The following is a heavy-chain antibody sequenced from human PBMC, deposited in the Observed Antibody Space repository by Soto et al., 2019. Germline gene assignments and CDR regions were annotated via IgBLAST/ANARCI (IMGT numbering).Heavy chain of an antibody. D-gene: IGHD6-13*01. CDR1: GFTFSSYG. CDR3: AKDRSSSWYDWFDP. V-gene: IGHV3-30*18. Sequence: QVQLVESGGGVVQPGRSLRLSCAASGFTFSSYGMHWVRQAPGKGLEWVAVISYDGSNKYYADSVKGRFTIFRDNSKNTLYLQMNSLRAEDTAVYYCAKDRSSSWYDWFDPWGQGTLVTVSS. CDR2: ISYDGSNK. J-gene: IGHJ5*02.